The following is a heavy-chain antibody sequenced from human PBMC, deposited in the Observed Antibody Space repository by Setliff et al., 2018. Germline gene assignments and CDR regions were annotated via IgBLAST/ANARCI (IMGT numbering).Heavy chain of an antibody. CDR1: GFTFSSYS. CDR2: ISSSSSTI. V-gene: IGHV3-48*04. D-gene: IGHD6-19*01. CDR3: ARGWPIAVDAFDL. Sequence: GGSLRLSCAASGFTFSSYSMNWVRQAPGKGLEWVSYISSSSSTIYYADSVKGRFTISRDNAENTLYLQMNSLRPDDTALYYCARGWPIAVDAFDLWGQGTMVTVSS. J-gene: IGHJ3*01.